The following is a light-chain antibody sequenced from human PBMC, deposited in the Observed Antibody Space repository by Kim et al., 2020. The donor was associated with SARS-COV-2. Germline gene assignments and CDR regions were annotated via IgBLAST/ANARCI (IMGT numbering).Light chain of an antibody. Sequence: SSELTQDPAVSVALGQTVRITCQGDSLRSYYASWYQQKPGQAPVLVIYGKNNRPSGIPDRFSGSSSGNTASLTITGAQAKDEADYYCNSRDSSGNLYVFGTGTKVTVL. CDR1: SLRSYY. V-gene: IGLV3-19*01. J-gene: IGLJ1*01. CDR2: GKN. CDR3: NSRDSSGNLYV.